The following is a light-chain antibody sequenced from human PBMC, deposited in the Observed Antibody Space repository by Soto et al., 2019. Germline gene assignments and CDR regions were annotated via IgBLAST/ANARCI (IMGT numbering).Light chain of an antibody. CDR3: QQSYSTPIT. V-gene: IGKV2-29*01. Sequence: DVVLTQAPLSLSVTPGQRASMSCRSTHSLVYGDGKTYLYWYLQRPGQPPQILIYDDFSRFSGVPDRFSGSGSGTDLNLTISSLQPEDFATYYCQQSYSTPITCGQGTRLEIK. CDR1: HSLVYGDGKTY. J-gene: IGKJ5*01. CDR2: DDF.